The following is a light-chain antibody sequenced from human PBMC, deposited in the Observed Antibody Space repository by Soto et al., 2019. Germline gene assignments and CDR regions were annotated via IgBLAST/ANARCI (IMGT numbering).Light chain of an antibody. V-gene: IGLV2-14*03. Sequence: QSALTQPASVSGSPRQSITISCTGTSSDIGAYNFVSWYQQHPGKAPKLMLYDVNIRPSGVSNRFSGSKSGNTASLTISGLQAEDEGEYYCTSWTTSTTMIFGGVTKLTVL. CDR3: TSWTTSTTMI. CDR2: DVN. CDR1: SSDIGAYNF. J-gene: IGLJ2*01.